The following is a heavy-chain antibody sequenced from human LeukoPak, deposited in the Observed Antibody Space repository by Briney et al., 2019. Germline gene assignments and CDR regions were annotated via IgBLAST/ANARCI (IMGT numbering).Heavy chain of an antibody. D-gene: IGHD3-22*01. CDR1: GFTFSSHA. CDR3: AKGRYNFESSGYFHY. Sequence: GGSLRLSCAASGFTFSSHAMSWVRQAPGRGLEWVAAISASGSSPYYADSVKGRFTISRDNSKNTLYLQMNSLRAEDTAVYYCAKGRYNFESSGYFHYWGQGTLVTVSS. J-gene: IGHJ4*02. V-gene: IGHV3-23*01. CDR2: ISASGSSP.